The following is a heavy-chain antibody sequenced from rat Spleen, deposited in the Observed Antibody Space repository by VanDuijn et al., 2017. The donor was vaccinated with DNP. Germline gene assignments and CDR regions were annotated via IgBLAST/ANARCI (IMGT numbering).Heavy chain of an antibody. CDR1: GFSITRSY. D-gene: IGHD1-10*01. V-gene: IGHV3-1*01. CDR3: ARYRITTYYYFDL. J-gene: IGHJ1*01. Sequence: EVQLQESGPGLVKPSQSLSLTCSVTGFSITRSYRWNWIRKFPGNKMEWMGYISYRGTTSYHPSLKSRISITRDTSKNQFFLQLNSVTTEDTATYYCARYRITTYYYFDLWGPGTMVTVSS. CDR2: ISYRGTT.